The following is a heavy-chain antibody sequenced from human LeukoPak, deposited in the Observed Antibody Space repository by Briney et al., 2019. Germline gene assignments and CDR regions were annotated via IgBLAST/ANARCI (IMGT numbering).Heavy chain of an antibody. J-gene: IGHJ5*02. CDR3: ARAQEGYYYDSSGYYNWFDP. CDR1: GGTFSSYA. Sequence: ASVKVSCKASGGTFSSYAISWVRQAPGQGLEWMGRIIPILGIANYAQKFQGRVTITADKSTSTAYMELSSLRSEDTAVYYCARAQEGYYYDSSGYYNWFDPWGQGTLVTVSS. V-gene: IGHV1-69*04. D-gene: IGHD3-22*01. CDR2: IIPILGIA.